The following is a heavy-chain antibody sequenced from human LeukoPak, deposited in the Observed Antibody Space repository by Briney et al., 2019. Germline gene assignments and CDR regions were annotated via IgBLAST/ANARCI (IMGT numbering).Heavy chain of an antibody. Sequence: SETLSLTCTVSGRSISSSSYYWGWIRQPPGKGLEWIGSINYRGSTYYNPSLKIRVTISVDKSQNQFSLKVNSLTAADTAVYYCATNGYYCMDVWGKGTTVTVSS. D-gene: IGHD2-8*01. CDR2: INYRGST. CDR1: GRSISSSSYY. V-gene: IGHV4-39*07. CDR3: ATNGYYCMDV. J-gene: IGHJ6*03.